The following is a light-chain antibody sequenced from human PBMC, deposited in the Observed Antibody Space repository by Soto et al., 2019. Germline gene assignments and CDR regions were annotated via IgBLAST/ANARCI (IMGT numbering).Light chain of an antibody. CDR2: SNN. V-gene: IGLV1-44*01. CDR1: SSNIGSKS. CDR3: AAWDDSLNVLV. J-gene: IGLJ2*01. Sequence: QSVLTQPPSVSGTPGQRVNMSCSGSSSNIGSKSVSWYQHLPQTAPKLLIYSNNQRPSGVPGLFSGSKSGTSASLAISGLQSDDETQDDCAAWDDSLNVLVFGGGTKLTVL.